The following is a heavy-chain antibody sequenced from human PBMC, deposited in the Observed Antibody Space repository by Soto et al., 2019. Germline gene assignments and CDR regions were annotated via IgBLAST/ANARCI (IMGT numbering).Heavy chain of an antibody. D-gene: IGHD2-15*01. CDR1: GFTFSSYA. CDR2: ISYDGSNK. CDR3: AAAATLEFLKDYYYYGMDV. V-gene: IGHV3-30-3*01. J-gene: IGHJ6*02. Sequence: PGGSLRLSCAASGFTFSSYAMHWVRQAPGKGLEWVAVISYDGSNKYYADSVKGRFTISRDNSKNTLYLQMNSLRAEDTAVYYCAAAATLEFLKDYYYYGMDVWGQGTTVTVSS.